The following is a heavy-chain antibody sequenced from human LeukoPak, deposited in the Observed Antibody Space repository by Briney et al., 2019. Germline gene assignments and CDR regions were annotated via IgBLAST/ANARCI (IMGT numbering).Heavy chain of an antibody. Sequence: PSETLSLTCTVSGDSISSSSHYWGWIRQPPGKGLEWIGSIYYSGSTYYNPSLKSRVTISVDTSKNQFSLKLTSVTAADKAVYYCASPRGDDSGGYYTWYFHHWGQGILVTVSS. CDR2: IYYSGST. V-gene: IGHV4-39*07. CDR1: GDSISSSSHY. D-gene: IGHD3-22*01. CDR3: ASPRGDDSGGYYTWYFHH. J-gene: IGHJ1*01.